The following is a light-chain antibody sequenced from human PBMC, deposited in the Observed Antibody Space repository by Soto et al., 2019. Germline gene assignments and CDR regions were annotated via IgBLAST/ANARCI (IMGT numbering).Light chain of an antibody. CDR1: SSDVGGYNY. CDR3: SSYTSSSTHYV. J-gene: IGLJ1*01. Sequence: QSVLTQPASVSGSPGQSITISCTGTSSDVGGYNYGSWYQQHPGKAPKLMIYDVSNRPSGVSNRFSGSKSGNTASLTISGLQAEDEADYYSSSYTSSSTHYVFGTGTNVTVL. CDR2: DVS. V-gene: IGLV2-14*01.